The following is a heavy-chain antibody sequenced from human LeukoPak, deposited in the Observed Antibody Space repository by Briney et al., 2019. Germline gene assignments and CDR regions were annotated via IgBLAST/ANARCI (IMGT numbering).Heavy chain of an antibody. Sequence: SQTLSLTCTVSGGSISSGSYYWRWLRQPAGKGLDWIGRIYTSGSTNYKPSLKSRVTISVDTSKNQFSLKLSSVTAATAAVYYCARDRTIAASRGGGFDYWGQGTLVTVSS. J-gene: IGHJ4*02. V-gene: IGHV4-61*02. CDR1: GGSISSGSYY. CDR2: IYTSGST. CDR3: ARDRTIAASRGGGFDY. D-gene: IGHD6-13*01.